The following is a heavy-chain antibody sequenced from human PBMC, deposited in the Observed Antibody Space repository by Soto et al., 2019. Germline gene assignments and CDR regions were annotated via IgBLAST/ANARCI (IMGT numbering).Heavy chain of an antibody. J-gene: IGHJ6*02. CDR2: INAGNGNT. D-gene: IGHD3-22*01. CDR1: GSTFTSYG. V-gene: IGHV1-3*01. CDR3: ARDPNDSSAYYHHYYYGMDV. Sequence: ASVKVSCKASGSTFTSYGIHWVRQAPGQRLEWTGWINAGNGNTKYSEKFQGRVTVTRDTSASTAYLELSSLRSEDTAVYYCARDPNDSSAYYHHYYYGMDVWGQGTTVTVSS.